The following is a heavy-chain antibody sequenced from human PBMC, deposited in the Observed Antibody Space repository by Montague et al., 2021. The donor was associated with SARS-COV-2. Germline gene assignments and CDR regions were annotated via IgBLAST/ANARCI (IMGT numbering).Heavy chain of an antibody. CDR2: IYYNGRT. V-gene: IGHV4-59*01. J-gene: IGHJ5*01. D-gene: IGHD3-16*01. CDR1: GGSINGYY. CDR3: ARGTEVGAFDS. Sequence: SETLSLTCTVSGGSINGYYWTWVRQPPGKGLQWIAHIYYNGRTSYIPSLKSRLSVSLDKAKYQFSLDLTSGTAADTARYFCARGTEVGAFDSWGQGALVSVSS.